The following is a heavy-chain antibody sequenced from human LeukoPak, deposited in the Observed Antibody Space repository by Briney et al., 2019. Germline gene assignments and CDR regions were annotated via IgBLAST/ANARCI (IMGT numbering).Heavy chain of an antibody. Sequence: PSETLSLTCTVSGGSISSYYWSWIRQPPRKGLEWIGYIYYSGTTNYNPSLKNRVTISVDTSKNQFSLKLSSVTAADTAVYYCARGGYCSSTSCYLVFDPWGQGTLVTVSS. V-gene: IGHV4-59*01. J-gene: IGHJ5*02. CDR1: GGSISSYY. CDR3: ARGGYCSSTSCYLVFDP. CDR2: IYYSGTT. D-gene: IGHD2-2*01.